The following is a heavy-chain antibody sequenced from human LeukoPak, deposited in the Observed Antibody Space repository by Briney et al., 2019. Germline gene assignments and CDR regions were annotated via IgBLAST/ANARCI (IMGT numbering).Heavy chain of an antibody. CDR3: ARGYYYDSSSTYNWFDP. D-gene: IGHD3-22*01. Sequence: GRSMRPSCAASGFTFDDYAMHWVRQAPGKGLEWVSGISWNSGSIGYADSVKGRFTISRENAKNSLYLQMNSLRAEDMALYYCARGYYYDSSSTYNWFDPWGQGTLVTVSS. CDR2: ISWNSGSI. V-gene: IGHV3-9*03. J-gene: IGHJ5*02. CDR1: GFTFDDYA.